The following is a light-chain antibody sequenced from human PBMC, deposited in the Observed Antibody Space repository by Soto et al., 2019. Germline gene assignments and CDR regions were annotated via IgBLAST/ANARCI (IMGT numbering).Light chain of an antibody. CDR2: EVS. J-gene: IGLJ1*01. CDR1: KSDIGVYDF. CDR3: FSYTSSGTYV. Sequence: QSALTQPPSASGSPGQSVTISCTGTKSDIGVYDFVSWYQQHPGKAPKLMIYEVSNRPSGVSNRFSGSKSGNTASLTISGLQAEDETDYYCFSYTSSGTYVFGTGTQLTVL. V-gene: IGLV2-14*01.